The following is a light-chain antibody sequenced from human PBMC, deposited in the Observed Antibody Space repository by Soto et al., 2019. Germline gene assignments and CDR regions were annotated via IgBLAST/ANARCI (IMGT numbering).Light chain of an antibody. CDR1: QRIVSN. CDR2: GAS. V-gene: IGKV3-15*01. CDR3: QQWIRWT. J-gene: IGKJ1*01. Sequence: EIVMTQSPATLSASPGDTVTLSCRASQRIVSNLAWYQQKPGQAPRLLIYGASTRATGVPARFSGSGSETEFTLTISSLQSEDFALYHCQQWIRWTFGQGTRLELK.